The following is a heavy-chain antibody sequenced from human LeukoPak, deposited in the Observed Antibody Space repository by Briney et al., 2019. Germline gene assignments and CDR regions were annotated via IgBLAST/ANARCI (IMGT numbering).Heavy chain of an antibody. CDR2: IYYSGST. CDR3: ARGGYYDKEAFDI. J-gene: IGHJ3*02. CDR1: GGSISSYF. V-gene: IGHV4-59*01. D-gene: IGHD3-22*01. Sequence: PSETLSLTCTVPGGSISSYFWSWIRQPPGKGLEGIGYIYYSGSTNYNPSLKSRVTISVDTSNNQFSLKLSSVTAADTAMYYCARGGYYDKEAFDIWGQGTMVTVSS.